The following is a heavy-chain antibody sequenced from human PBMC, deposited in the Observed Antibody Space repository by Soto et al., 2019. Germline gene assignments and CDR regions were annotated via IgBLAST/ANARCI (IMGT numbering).Heavy chain of an antibody. V-gene: IGHV2-5*02. CDR2: IFWDDDM. CDR3: THHGYYSYGMDV. Sequence: QITLKESGPTLVKPTQTLTLSCTFSGFSLSTSGLGVGWLRQPPGKALEWLALIFWDDDMRYSPSLKSRLTITKDTSKNQVVLTMTNMDPVDAATYYCTHHGYYSYGMDVWGQGTTVTVSS. J-gene: IGHJ6*02. CDR1: GFSLSTSGLG.